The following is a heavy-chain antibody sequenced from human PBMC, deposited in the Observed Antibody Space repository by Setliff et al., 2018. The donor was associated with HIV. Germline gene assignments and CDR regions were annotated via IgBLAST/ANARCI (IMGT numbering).Heavy chain of an antibody. Sequence: SVKVSCKAAGGTFSGHAINWVRQAPGQGLEWMGEIIPLFGTAHYAQRFQGRVTMTRDTSVSKAYMELSRLRSDDTGIYYCARDSSFGERPNWFDPWGQGTLVTVSS. V-gene: IGHV1-69*05. J-gene: IGHJ5*02. CDR3: ARDSSFGERPNWFDP. D-gene: IGHD3-10*01. CDR1: GGTFSGHA. CDR2: IIPLFGTA.